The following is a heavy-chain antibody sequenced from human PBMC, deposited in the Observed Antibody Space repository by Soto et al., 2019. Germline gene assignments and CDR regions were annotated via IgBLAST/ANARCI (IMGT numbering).Heavy chain of an antibody. CDR3: ARSGDIVVVVAATPAFDF. J-gene: IGHJ3*01. CDR2: INHSGST. D-gene: IGHD2-15*01. CDR1: GGSFSGYY. Sequence: QVQLQQWGAGLLKPSETLSLTCAVYGGSFSGYYWSWIRQPPGKGLEWIGEINHSGSTNYNPSLKSRVAISVDTSKNQFSLRLSSVTAADTAVYYCARSGDIVVVVAATPAFDFWGQGTMVTVSS. V-gene: IGHV4-34*01.